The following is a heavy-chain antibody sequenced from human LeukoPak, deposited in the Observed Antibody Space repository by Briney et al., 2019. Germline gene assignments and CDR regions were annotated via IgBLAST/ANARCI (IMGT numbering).Heavy chain of an antibody. V-gene: IGHV1-18*01. Sequence: ASVKVSCKASGYTFTSYAISWVRQAPGQGLEWMGWIIAFYGNTNYAQKLQGRVTITTDASTSTAYMELSSLRSEDTAVYYCARTDCSSTSCKAHYDYYYMDVWGKGTTVTVSS. J-gene: IGHJ6*03. CDR1: GYTFTSYA. CDR3: ARTDCSSTSCKAHYDYYYMDV. CDR2: IIAFYGNT. D-gene: IGHD2-2*01.